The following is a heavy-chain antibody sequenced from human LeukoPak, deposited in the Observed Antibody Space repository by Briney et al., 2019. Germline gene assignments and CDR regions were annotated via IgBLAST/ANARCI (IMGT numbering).Heavy chain of an antibody. CDR1: GVSISDYQ. V-gene: IGHV4-59*01. Sequence: SETLSLTCSVSGVSISDYQWSWIRQPPGKGLEWIGYLLYSGGAAYIPSVKSRVTISVDTSKKQVSLKLSSVTAADTAVYYCARDASGWGGYFDYWGQGTLVTVSS. CDR2: LLYSGGA. CDR3: ARDASGWGGYFDY. J-gene: IGHJ4*02. D-gene: IGHD1-26*01.